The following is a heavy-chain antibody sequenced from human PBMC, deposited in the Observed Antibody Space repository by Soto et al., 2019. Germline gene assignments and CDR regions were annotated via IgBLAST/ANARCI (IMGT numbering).Heavy chain of an antibody. D-gene: IGHD1-1*01. Sequence: PSETLSLTCSVSGGSISWSIYHWGWVRQPPGKGLEWIGHSYYTGSTYYNPSLKSRVTISVDTSKNQFSLKLTSVTAADTAVYFCARTTSYVTGPLPFWGQGTLVTVSS. J-gene: IGHJ4*02. CDR1: GGSISWSIYH. CDR3: ARTTSYVTGPLPF. V-gene: IGHV4-39*01. CDR2: SYYTGST.